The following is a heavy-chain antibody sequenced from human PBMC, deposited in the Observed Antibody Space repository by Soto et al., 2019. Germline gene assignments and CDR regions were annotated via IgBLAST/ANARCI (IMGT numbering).Heavy chain of an antibody. CDR3: ARGRGAAADYFYF. CDR2: ISSSTSHT. CDR1: GFTFSDYY. V-gene: IGHV3-11*05. Sequence: QVQLVESGGGLVKPGGSLRLSCAVSGFTFSDYYMTWIRQAPGKGLEWVSYISSSTSHTNYADSVKGRFTISRDNAKNSLFLQMNSLRAEDTAVYYRARGRGAAADYFYFWGQGTLVTVSS. D-gene: IGHD6-13*01. J-gene: IGHJ4*02.